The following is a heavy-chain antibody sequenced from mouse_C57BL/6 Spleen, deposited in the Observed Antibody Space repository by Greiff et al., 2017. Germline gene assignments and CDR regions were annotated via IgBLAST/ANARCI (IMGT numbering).Heavy chain of an antibody. D-gene: IGHD2-5*01. CDR1: GYAFSSYW. V-gene: IGHV1-80*01. CDR2: IYPGDGDT. J-gene: IGHJ4*01. Sequence: VKLQESGAELVKPGASVKISCKASGYAFSSYWMNWVKQRPGKGLEWIGKIYPGDGDTNYNGKFKGKATLTADKSSSTAYMQLSSLTSEDSAVYFCARHYSNYVDYAMDYWGQGTSVTVSS. CDR3: ARHYSNYVDYAMDY.